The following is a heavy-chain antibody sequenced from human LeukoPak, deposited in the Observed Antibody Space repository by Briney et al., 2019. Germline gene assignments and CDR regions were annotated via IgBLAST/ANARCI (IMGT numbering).Heavy chain of an antibody. CDR3: ASRPPDYGDLFDY. Sequence: PSETLSLTCTVSGGSLSSRNYCWGWIRKPPGKGLEWIGTIYYSGSTYYNPSLKSRVTISVDTSKNHLPLRMSSVTAADTAVYYCASRPPDYGDLFDYWGQGTLVTVPS. CDR2: IYYSGST. D-gene: IGHD4-17*01. J-gene: IGHJ4*02. CDR1: GGSLSSRNYC. V-gene: IGHV4-39*02.